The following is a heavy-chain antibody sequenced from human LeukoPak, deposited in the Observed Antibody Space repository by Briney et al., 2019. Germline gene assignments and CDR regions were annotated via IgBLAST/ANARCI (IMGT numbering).Heavy chain of an antibody. CDR2: IYSGGST. V-gene: IGHV3-66*02. Sequence: GGSLRLSCAASGFTVSSNYMSWVRQAPGKGLEWVSVIYSGGSTYYADSVKGRFTISRDNSKNTLYLQMNNLRAEDTAVYYCARDALSGSYDYWGQGTLVTVSS. CDR3: ARDALSGSYDY. J-gene: IGHJ4*02. CDR1: GFTVSSNY. D-gene: IGHD1-26*01.